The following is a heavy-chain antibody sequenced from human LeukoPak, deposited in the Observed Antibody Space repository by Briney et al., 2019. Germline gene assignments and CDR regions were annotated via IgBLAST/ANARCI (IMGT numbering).Heavy chain of an antibody. CDR3: ARVKGDY. J-gene: IGHJ4*02. CDR2: IYHSGST. V-gene: IGHV4-30-2*01. Sequence: SETLSLTCAVSGGSISSGGYSWSWIRQPPGKGLEWIGYIYHSGSTYYNPSLKSRVTISVDTSKNQFSLKLSSVTAADTAVYYCARVKGDYWGQGTLVTVSS. CDR1: GGSISSGGYS.